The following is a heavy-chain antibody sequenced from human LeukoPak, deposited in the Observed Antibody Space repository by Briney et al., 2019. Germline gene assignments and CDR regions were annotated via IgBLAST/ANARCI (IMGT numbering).Heavy chain of an antibody. D-gene: IGHD6-13*01. Sequence: PGRSLRLSCAASGFTFSSYGMHWVRQAPGKGLEWVAVISYDGSNKYYADSVKGRFTISRDNSKNTLYLQMNSLRAEDTAVYYCAKGYQQLVLHWGQGTLVTVSS. V-gene: IGHV3-30*18. CDR2: ISYDGSNK. J-gene: IGHJ4*02. CDR3: AKGYQQLVLH. CDR1: GFTFSSYG.